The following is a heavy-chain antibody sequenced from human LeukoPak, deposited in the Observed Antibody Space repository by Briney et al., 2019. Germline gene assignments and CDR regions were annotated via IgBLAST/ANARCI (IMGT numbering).Heavy chain of an antibody. CDR2: TVSRGTT. CDR3: AKCSTSAYTTGWCNWIDP. D-gene: IGHD6-19*01. V-gene: IGHV3-23*01. CDR1: GFTFTSDA. J-gene: IGHJ5*02. Sequence: PGGSLRLPCVASGFTFTSDAMNWVRQAPGKGLEWVSSTVSRGTTQYADSVKGRFTVSRDTSKNTLYLQMNSLRADDTAVYYCAKCSTSAYTTGWCNWIDPWGQGTLVTVSS.